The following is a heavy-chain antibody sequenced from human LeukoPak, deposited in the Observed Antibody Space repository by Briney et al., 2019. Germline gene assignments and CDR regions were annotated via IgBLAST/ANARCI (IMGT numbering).Heavy chain of an antibody. CDR1: GFTFSSYS. D-gene: IGHD3/OR15-3a*01. CDR3: ARDRCLHNRIEGLDY. Sequence: GGSLRLSCAASGFTFSSYSMNRVRQAPGKGLEWVSSINSGTIYIYYADSVKGRFTISRDNAKNSLYLQMSSLRAEDTAVYFCARDRCLHNRIEGLDYWGQGTLVTVSS. V-gene: IGHV3-21*01. CDR2: INSGTIYI. J-gene: IGHJ4*02.